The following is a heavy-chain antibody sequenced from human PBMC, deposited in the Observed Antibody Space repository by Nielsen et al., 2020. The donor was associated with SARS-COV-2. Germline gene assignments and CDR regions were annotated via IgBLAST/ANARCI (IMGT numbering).Heavy chain of an antibody. Sequence: WLRQPPGKGLEWVSSISSSSSYIYYADSVKGRFTISRDNAKNSLYLQMNSLRAEDTAVDYCARDRTCSGGSCYGYYYYGMDVWGQGTTVTVSS. CDR2: ISSSSSYI. D-gene: IGHD2-15*01. V-gene: IGHV3-21*04. J-gene: IGHJ6*02. CDR3: ARDRTCSGGSCYGYYYYGMDV.